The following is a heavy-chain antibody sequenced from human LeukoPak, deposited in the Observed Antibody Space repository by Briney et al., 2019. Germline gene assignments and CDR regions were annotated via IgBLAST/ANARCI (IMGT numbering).Heavy chain of an antibody. CDR2: IYTSGST. Sequence: PSETLSLTCTVFGGSISSGSYYWSWIRQPAGKGLEWIGRIYTSGSTNYNPSLKSRVTISVDTSKNQFSLKLSSVTAADTAVYYCARDPGGITIFGGGYYYYMDVWGKGTTVTVSS. CDR1: GGSISSGSYY. V-gene: IGHV4-61*02. J-gene: IGHJ6*03. D-gene: IGHD3-3*01. CDR3: ARDPGGITIFGGGYYYYMDV.